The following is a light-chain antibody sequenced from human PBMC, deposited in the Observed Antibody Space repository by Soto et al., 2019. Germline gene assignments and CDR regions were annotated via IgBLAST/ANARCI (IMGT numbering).Light chain of an antibody. Sequence: QSVLTQPRSVSGSPGQSVTISCTGTSSDVGGYNYVSWYQHHPGKAPKLMIYDVSKRPSGVPDRFSGSKSGNTASLTISGLQAEDEADYYCCSYAGSYVFGTGTQLTVL. CDR3: CSYAGSYV. CDR1: SSDVGGYNY. CDR2: DVS. J-gene: IGLJ1*01. V-gene: IGLV2-11*01.